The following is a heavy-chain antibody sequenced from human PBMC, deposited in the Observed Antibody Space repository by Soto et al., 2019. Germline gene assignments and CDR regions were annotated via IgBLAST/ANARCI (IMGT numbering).Heavy chain of an antibody. J-gene: IGHJ2*01. Sequence: EVQLLESGGGSVQPGGSLRLYCEASGFTLNTNAMTWVRQAPGKGLEWVSTIYGSVDNTYYADSVKGRFTVSRDKSKNTLYLQMYGLRAEDTAAYYCAKDLSRYGSGSYYELCYFDLRGRGTLVTVSS. CDR3: AKDLSRYGSGSYYELCYFDL. CDR2: IYGSVDNT. V-gene: IGHV3-23*01. CDR1: GFTLNTNA. D-gene: IGHD3-10*01.